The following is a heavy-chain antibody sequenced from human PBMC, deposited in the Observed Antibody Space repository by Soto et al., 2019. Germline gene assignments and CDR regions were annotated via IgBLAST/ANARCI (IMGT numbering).Heavy chain of an antibody. CDR1: GLTVSGKKY. CDR3: ATWHEREHAYDV. CDR2: LYDVDGS. J-gene: IGHJ3*01. V-gene: IGHV3-53*01. D-gene: IGHD1-1*01. Sequence: GSLRLSCAASGLTVSGKKYVAWVRQAPGKGLEWVSALYDVDGSFYADSVKGRFTTSSDSSKTTVYLQMNGLRPDDTAVYYCATWHEREHAYDVWGQGTTVTVSS.